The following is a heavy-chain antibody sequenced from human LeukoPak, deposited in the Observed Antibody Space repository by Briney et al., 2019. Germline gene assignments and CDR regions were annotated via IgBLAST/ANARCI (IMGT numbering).Heavy chain of an antibody. CDR2: LFGGGTA. CDR1: GFTVSSSY. D-gene: IGHD3-16*01. Sequence: GGSLRLSCAASGFTVSSSYMNWVRQAPGKGLEWVSVLFGGGTAFYADSVKGRFTVSRDNSKNTLYLQMNSLRGEDTAVYYCARGGATPATTSYYFDYWGQGTLVSVSS. V-gene: IGHV3-66*02. CDR3: ARGGATPATTSYYFDY. J-gene: IGHJ4*02.